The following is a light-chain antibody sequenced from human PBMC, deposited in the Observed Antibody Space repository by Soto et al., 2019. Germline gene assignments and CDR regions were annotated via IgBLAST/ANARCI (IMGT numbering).Light chain of an antibody. Sequence: QSALTQPAHVSGSPGQSITISCTGTSSDVGGYNYVSWYQQHPGKAPKLMIYDVSNRPSGVSNRFSGSKSGNTASLTISGLQAEDESVYYDSSNTGSCTLSIYAFGPGTKDTAL. CDR1: SSDVGGYNY. V-gene: IGLV2-14*01. J-gene: IGLJ1*01. CDR3: SSNTGSCTLSIYA. CDR2: DVS.